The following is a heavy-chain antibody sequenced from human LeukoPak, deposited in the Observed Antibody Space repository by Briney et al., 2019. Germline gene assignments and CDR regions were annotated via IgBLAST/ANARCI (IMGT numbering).Heavy chain of an antibody. CDR1: GYTFTSYA. V-gene: IGHV1-3*01. Sequence: GASVKVSCKASGYTFTSYAMHWVRQAPGQRLEWMGWINAGNGNTKYSQKFQGRVTITRDTSASTAYMELSSLRSEDTAVYYCARSSSGGIVVVPAARPFDYWGQGALVTVSS. CDR3: ARSSSGGIVVVPAARPFDY. J-gene: IGHJ4*02. CDR2: INAGNGNT. D-gene: IGHD2-2*01.